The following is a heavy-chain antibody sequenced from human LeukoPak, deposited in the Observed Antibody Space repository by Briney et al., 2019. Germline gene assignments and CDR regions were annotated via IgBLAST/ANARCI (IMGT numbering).Heavy chain of an antibody. D-gene: IGHD6-13*01. CDR1: AFTFSSYS. CDR3: VRDRSNIAASDGWFDP. CDR2: ISSSSHTI. Sequence: PGGSLRLSCAASAFTFSSYSMNWVRQAPGKGLEWVSYISSSSHTIYYADSVKGRFTISRDNAKNSLYLQMNSLRAEDTAVYYCVRDRSNIAASDGWFDPWGQGTLVTVSS. V-gene: IGHV3-48*01. J-gene: IGHJ5*02.